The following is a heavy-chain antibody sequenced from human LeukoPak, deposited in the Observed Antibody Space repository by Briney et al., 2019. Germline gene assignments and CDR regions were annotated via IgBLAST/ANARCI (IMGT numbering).Heavy chain of an antibody. CDR2: ISGSGGST. Sequence: PGGSLRLSCAASGFTFRNYWMHWIRHVPGNGLEWVSAISGSGGSTYYADSVKGRFTISRDNSKNTLYLQMNSLRAEDTAVYYCAKDWIAVAGKWGDYWGQGTLVTVSS. CDR3: AKDWIAVAGKWGDY. J-gene: IGHJ4*02. D-gene: IGHD6-19*01. CDR1: GFTFRNYW. V-gene: IGHV3-23*01.